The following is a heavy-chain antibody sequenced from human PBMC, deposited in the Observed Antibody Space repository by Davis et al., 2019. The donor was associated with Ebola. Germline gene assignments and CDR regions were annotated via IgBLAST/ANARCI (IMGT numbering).Heavy chain of an antibody. V-gene: IGHV3-30*03. CDR1: GFTFSSYG. Sequence: GGSLRLSCAASGFTFSSYGMHWVRQAPGKGLEWVAVISYDGSNKYYADSVKGRFTISRDNSKNTLYLQMNSLRAEDTAVYYCARQQGDSYYDILTGYYPNYGMDVWGQGTTVTVSS. CDR3: ARQQGDSYYDILTGYYPNYGMDV. D-gene: IGHD3-9*01. CDR2: ISYDGSNK. J-gene: IGHJ6*02.